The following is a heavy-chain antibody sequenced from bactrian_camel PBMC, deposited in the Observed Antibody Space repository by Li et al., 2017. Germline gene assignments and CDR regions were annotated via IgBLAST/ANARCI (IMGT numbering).Heavy chain of an antibody. V-gene: IGHV3S53*01. J-gene: IGHJ4*01. CDR1: GYSSNR. CDR3: AADRGTIGDALSVRQYAY. CDR2: IDSEGYT. Sequence: HVQLVESGGGTVQAGGSLRLSCAAAGYSSNRIGWFRQAPGKLREGVAAIDSEGYTSYADSVKGRFTISKDNAKNTLLLQMDRLQPEDTAMYYCAADRGTIGDALSVRQYAYWGQGTQVTVS. D-gene: IGHD1*01.